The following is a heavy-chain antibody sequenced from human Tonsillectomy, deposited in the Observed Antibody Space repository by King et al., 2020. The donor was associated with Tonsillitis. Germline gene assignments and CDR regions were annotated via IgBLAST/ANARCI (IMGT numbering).Heavy chain of an antibody. CDR1: GDSISNYY. CDR3: GRHRSPETRWGRRGYHYSYGVDV. CDR2: VSYSGST. J-gene: IGHJ6*02. V-gene: IGHV4-59*01. Sequence: VQLQESGPGLVKPSETLSLTCSVPGDSISNYYWSWIRQPPGKGLEWIRHVSYSGSTNYNPSLKIRVIISVDTSKNKFSLKLNSVTPADTAIYFCGRHRSPETRWGRRGYHYSYGVDVWGQGTTVTVSS. D-gene: IGHD7-27*01.